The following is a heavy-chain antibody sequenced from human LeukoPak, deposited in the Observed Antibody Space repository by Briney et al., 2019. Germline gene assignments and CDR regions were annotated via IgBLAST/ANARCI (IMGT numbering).Heavy chain of an antibody. CDR3: ATFSGRYDFWSGYSIN. V-gene: IGHV4-34*01. CDR2: INHSGST. Sequence: SETLSLTCAVYGGSFSGYCWSWIRQPPGKGLEWIGEINHSGSTNYNPSLKSRVTISVDTSKNQFSLKLSSVTAADTAVYYCATFSGRYDFWSGYSINWGQGTLVTVSS. J-gene: IGHJ4*02. D-gene: IGHD3-3*01. CDR1: GGSFSGYC.